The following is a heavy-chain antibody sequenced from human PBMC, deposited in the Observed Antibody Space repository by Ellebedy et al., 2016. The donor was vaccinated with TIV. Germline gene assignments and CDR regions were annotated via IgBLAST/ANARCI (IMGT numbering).Heavy chain of an antibody. D-gene: IGHD3-10*01. CDR3: ARDKRGGWGFLES. Sequence: GESLKISXVVSGFDFSTYSMNWVRQAPGKGLEWISSIASRGNYIYYADSVKGRFSISRDNAKKSLYLQMNSLRAKDTAVYFCARDKRGGWGFLESWGQGALVTVSS. J-gene: IGHJ1*01. CDR2: IASRGNYI. V-gene: IGHV3-21*01. CDR1: GFDFSTYS.